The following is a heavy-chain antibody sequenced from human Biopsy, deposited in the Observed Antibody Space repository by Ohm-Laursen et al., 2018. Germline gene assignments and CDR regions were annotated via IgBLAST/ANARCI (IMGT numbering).Heavy chain of an antibody. CDR1: GGSISNNNYY. Sequence: SDTLSLTCTVSGGSISNNNYYWGWIRQPPGKGLEWIGSIFYRGATHYKPSLKIRINISINTSKNLFSLKLNFVTAADTAGYYCARDYDTSGYYYVSWGQGTLVTVSS. V-gene: IGHV4-39*01. J-gene: IGHJ5*02. CDR3: ARDYDTSGYYYVS. CDR2: IFYRGAT. D-gene: IGHD3-22*01.